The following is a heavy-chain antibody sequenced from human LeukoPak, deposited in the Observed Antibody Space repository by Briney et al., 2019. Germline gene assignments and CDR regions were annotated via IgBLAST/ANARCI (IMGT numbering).Heavy chain of an antibody. CDR1: GGSISSYY. V-gene: IGHV4-59*08. D-gene: IGHD3-9*01. Sequence: SETLSLTCTVSGGSISSYYWSWIRQPPRKGLEWIGYIYYSGSTNYNPSLKSRVTISVDTSKNQFSLKLSSVTAADTAVYYCARHRHPEYYDILTGYSSAYYYGMDVWGQGTTVTVSS. CDR2: IYYSGST. CDR3: ARHRHPEYYDILTGYSSAYYYGMDV. J-gene: IGHJ6*02.